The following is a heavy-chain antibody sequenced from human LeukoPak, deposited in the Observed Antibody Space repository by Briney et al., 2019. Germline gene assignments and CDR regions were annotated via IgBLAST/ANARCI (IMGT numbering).Heavy chain of an antibody. CDR1: GYTFTGYY. CDR2: INPNSGGT. D-gene: IGHD3-22*01. V-gene: IGHV1-2*02. J-gene: IGHJ4*02. Sequence: ASVKVSCKASGYTFTGYYMHWVRQAPGQGLEWMGWINPNSGGTNYAQKFQGRVTMTRDTSNSTAYMELSRLRSDDTAVYYCAVSYYYDSSGYYNYWGQGTLVTVSS. CDR3: AVSYYYDSSGYYNY.